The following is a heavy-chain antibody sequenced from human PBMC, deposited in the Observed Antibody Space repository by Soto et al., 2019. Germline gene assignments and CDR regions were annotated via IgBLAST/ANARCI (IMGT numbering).Heavy chain of an antibody. Sequence: EVQLVESGGGLVQPGGSLRLSCAASGFTFSSYWMHWVRQAPGKGLVWVSRINSDGSNTNYADSVKGRFTISRDNAKNTLFLQMNSLRAEDTALYYCARGYCSGGSCWDPSFDYWGQGTLVTVSS. J-gene: IGHJ4*02. CDR3: ARGYCSGGSCWDPSFDY. D-gene: IGHD2-15*01. V-gene: IGHV3-74*01. CDR2: INSDGSNT. CDR1: GFTFSSYW.